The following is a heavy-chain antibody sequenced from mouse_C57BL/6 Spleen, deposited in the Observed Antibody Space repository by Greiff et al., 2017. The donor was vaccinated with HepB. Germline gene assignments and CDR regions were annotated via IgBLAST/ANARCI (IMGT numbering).Heavy chain of an antibody. V-gene: IGHV1-85*01. D-gene: IGHD2-1*01. CDR1: GYTFTSYD. CDR2: IYPRDGST. J-gene: IGHJ1*03. Sequence: LVESGPELVKPGASVKLSCKASGYTFTSYDINWVKQRPGRGLEWIGWIYPRDGSTKYNEKFKGKATLTVDTSSSTAYMQRHSLTSEDSAVYFCARGYGNPYWYFDVWGTGTTVTVSS. CDR3: ARGYGNPYWYFDV.